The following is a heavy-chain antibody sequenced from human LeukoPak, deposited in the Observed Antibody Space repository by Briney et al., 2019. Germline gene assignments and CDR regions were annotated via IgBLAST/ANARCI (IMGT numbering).Heavy chain of an antibody. Sequence: GGSLRLSCAASGFTFSSYSMNWVPQAPGKGLEWVAYISSSGSTIYYADSVKGRFTICRDNAKNSLYLQMNSLRAEDTAVYYCARDPPAYCGGDCAAGMDVWGKGTTATVSS. J-gene: IGHJ6*04. CDR3: ARDPPAYCGGDCAAGMDV. D-gene: IGHD2-21*01. CDR2: ISSSGSTI. CDR1: GFTFSSYS. V-gene: IGHV3-48*01.